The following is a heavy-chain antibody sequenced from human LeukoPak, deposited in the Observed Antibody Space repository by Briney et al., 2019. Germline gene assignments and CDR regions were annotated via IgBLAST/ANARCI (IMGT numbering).Heavy chain of an antibody. CDR2: IYYSRST. Sequence: PSETLSLTCAVYGGSFSGYYWSWLRQPPGEGLEWIGSIYYSRSTYYNPSLKSRVTISVDTSKNQFSLKLSSVTAADTAVYYCARVPTVTFFDYWGQGTLVTVSS. V-gene: IGHV4-34*01. D-gene: IGHD4-17*01. CDR3: ARVPTVTFFDY. J-gene: IGHJ4*02. CDR1: GGSFSGYY.